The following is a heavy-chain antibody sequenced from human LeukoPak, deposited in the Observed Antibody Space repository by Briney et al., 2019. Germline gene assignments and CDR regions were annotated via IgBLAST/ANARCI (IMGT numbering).Heavy chain of an antibody. CDR1: GFTFDDYG. Sequence: GGSLRLSCAASGFTFDDYGMSWVRHAPGKGLEWVSGINWNGGSTGYADSVKGRFTISRDKAKKCLYLQMNSLRAGDTALYHCARVRFGSGKPYFDYWGQGTLVTVSS. V-gene: IGHV3-20*01. CDR3: ARVRFGSGKPYFDY. CDR2: INWNGGST. J-gene: IGHJ4*02. D-gene: IGHD3-10*01.